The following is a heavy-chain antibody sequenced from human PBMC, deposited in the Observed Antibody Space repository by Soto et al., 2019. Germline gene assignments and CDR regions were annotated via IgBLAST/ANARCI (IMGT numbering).Heavy chain of an antibody. V-gene: IGHV1-18*01. CDR1: VYRITRDV. D-gene: IGHD5-12*01. CDR3: ARDTMRLRLSPLASKAFDY. J-gene: IGHJ4*02. Sequence: CKSAVYRITRDVSGRLRIEPGQGLEWMGWISAYNGNTNYAQKLQGRVTMTTDTSTSTAYMELRSLRSDDTAVYYCARDTMRLRLSPLASKAFDYWGQGTLVTVSS. CDR2: ISAYNGNT.